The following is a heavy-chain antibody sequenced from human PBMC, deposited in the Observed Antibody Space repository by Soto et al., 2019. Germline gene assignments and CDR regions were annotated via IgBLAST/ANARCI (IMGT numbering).Heavy chain of an antibody. D-gene: IGHD6-13*01. CDR2: IYPGDSDT. V-gene: IGHV5-51*01. Sequence: GESLKISCKGSGYSFTSYWIGWVRQMPGKGLEWMGIIYPGDSDTRYSPSFQGQVTISADKSISTAYLQWSSLKASDTAMYYCARHALARRKTYSSRTMNDYWGQGTLVTVSS. CDR1: GYSFTSYW. CDR3: ARHALARRKTYSSRTMNDY. J-gene: IGHJ4*02.